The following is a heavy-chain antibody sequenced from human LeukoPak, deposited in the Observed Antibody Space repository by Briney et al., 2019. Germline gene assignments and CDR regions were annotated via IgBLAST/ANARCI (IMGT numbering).Heavy chain of an antibody. J-gene: IGHJ4*02. CDR2: IYPSDSDT. D-gene: IGHD1-26*01. CDR3: ARLSGNYYSNFDY. V-gene: IGHV5-51*01. CDR1: GYSFTGYW. Sequence: GESLKISCKGSGYSFTGYWIAWVRQMSGKGLEWMGIIYPSDSDTRYSPSFQGQVSISADKSISTAYLQWSSLKASDTAMYYCARLSGNYYSNFDYWGQGTLVTVSS.